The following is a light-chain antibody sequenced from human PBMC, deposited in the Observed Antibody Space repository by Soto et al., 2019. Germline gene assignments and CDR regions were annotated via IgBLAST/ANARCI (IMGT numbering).Light chain of an antibody. CDR1: SSDVGGYNF. J-gene: IGLJ2*01. CDR2: EVS. Sequence: QSALTQSPSASGSPGQSVTISCTGTSSDVGGYNFVSWYQQHPGKAPKLMIYEVSKRPSGVPDRFSGSKSGNTASLTVSGLQAEDEADYYCAAWDDSLRAVVFGGGTKLTVL. V-gene: IGLV2-8*01. CDR3: AAWDDSLRAVV.